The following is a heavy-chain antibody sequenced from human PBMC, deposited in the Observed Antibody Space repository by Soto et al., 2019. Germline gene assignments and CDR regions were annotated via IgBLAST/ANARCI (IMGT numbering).Heavy chain of an antibody. D-gene: IGHD3-3*01. Sequence: PSETLSLTCTVSGGSISSGGYYWSWIRQHPGKGLEWIGYIYYSGSTYYNPSLKSRVTISVDTSKNQFSLKLSSVTAADTAVYYCARGSVLRFLEWPYHFDYWGQGTLVTVSS. CDR2: IYYSGST. CDR3: ARGSVLRFLEWPYHFDY. J-gene: IGHJ4*02. V-gene: IGHV4-31*03. CDR1: GGSISSGGYY.